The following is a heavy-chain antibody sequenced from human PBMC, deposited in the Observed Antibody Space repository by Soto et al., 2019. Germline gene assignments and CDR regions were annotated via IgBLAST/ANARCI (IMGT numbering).Heavy chain of an antibody. CDR3: ARDGPGIAAAGCDY. D-gene: IGHD6-13*01. Sequence: GSLKVYCKASCYPFTSYGISWVRHALGQGLEWMGWISAYNGNTNYAQKLQGRVTMTTDTSTSTAYMELRSLRSDDTAVYYCARDGPGIAAAGCDYWGQGTLVTVSS. CDR2: ISAYNGNT. J-gene: IGHJ4*02. CDR1: CYPFTSYG. V-gene: IGHV1-18*01.